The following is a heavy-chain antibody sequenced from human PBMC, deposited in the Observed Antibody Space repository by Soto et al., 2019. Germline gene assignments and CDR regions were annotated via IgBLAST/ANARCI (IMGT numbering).Heavy chain of an antibody. D-gene: IGHD1-26*01. CDR1: GGSISGYY. CDR3: ARDRAPGGIGAYFDY. J-gene: IGHJ4*02. CDR2: IYASGST. V-gene: IGHV4-4*07. Sequence: LSLTCAASGGSISGYYWSWVRQPAGKGLEWIGRIYASGSTNYNPSLKSRVTMSVDTSKSQFSLKLSSVTAADTAVYYCARDRAPGGIGAYFDYWGQGTLVTVSS.